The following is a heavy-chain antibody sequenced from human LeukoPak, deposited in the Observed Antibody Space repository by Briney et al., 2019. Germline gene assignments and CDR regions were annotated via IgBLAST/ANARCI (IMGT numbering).Heavy chain of an antibody. V-gene: IGHV4-59*01. CDR3: ARVYDSGSQAYFYYMDV. D-gene: IGHD3-10*01. J-gene: IGHJ6*03. CDR2: IYSSGST. Sequence: SETLSLTCNVSGGSIRGYYWSWIRQPPGKGLEWIGYIYSSGSTNYNPSLKRRVTMSVDTSKNQFSLKVNSVTAADTAVYYCARVYDSGSQAYFYYMDVWGRGTTVTISS. CDR1: GGSIRGYY.